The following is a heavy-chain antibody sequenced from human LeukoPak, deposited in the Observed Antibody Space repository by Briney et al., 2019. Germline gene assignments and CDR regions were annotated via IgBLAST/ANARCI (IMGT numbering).Heavy chain of an antibody. Sequence: SETLSLTCRVSGGSISNYYWSWIRQPPGKGLEWIGYSDYSGSTNYSPSLKSRVTISVDTSMKQFSLKLRSVTAADTAVYYCARDIGGSYYFHYWGQGTLVTVSS. D-gene: IGHD1-26*01. J-gene: IGHJ4*02. V-gene: IGHV4-59*01. CDR1: GGSISNYY. CDR3: ARDIGGSYYFHY. CDR2: SDYSGST.